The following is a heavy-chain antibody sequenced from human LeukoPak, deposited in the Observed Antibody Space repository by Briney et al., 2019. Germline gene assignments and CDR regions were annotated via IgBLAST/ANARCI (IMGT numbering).Heavy chain of an antibody. CDR1: GFTFSSYA. CDR2: ICGSGADT. Sequence: GGSLRLSCAASGFTFSSYAMSWARQAPGEGLEWVSVICGSGADTYYSDSVKGRFTVSRDNSQNTLFLDMRRLRAEETAVYFCARRPPDPSCYYLGAFHDWGQGTTVTASS. J-gene: IGHJ3*01. D-gene: IGHD3-22*01. V-gene: IGHV3-23*01. CDR3: ARRPPDPSCYYLGAFHD.